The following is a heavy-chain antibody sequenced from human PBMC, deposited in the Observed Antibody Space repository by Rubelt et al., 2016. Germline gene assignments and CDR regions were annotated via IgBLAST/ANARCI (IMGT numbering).Heavy chain of an antibody. V-gene: IGHV1-2*06. D-gene: IGHD5-24*01. Sequence: QVQLVQSGSELKKPGASVKVSCKASGYTFTDYFVHWVRQAPGQGLEWMGLIKPNSGGTIYAQNFQGRVTMTRDTAITAVYMELGGRTSDETAVYYGARKLAATAEFDYWGQGALVTVSS. CDR3: ARKLAATAEFDY. J-gene: IGHJ4*02. CDR2: IKPNSGGT. CDR1: GYTFTDYF.